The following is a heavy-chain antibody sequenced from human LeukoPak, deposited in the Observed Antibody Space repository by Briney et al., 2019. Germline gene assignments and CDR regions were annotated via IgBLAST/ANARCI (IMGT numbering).Heavy chain of an antibody. CDR3: AKDAERGFDFSNSLQS. CDR2: IWNDGSDK. J-gene: IGHJ4*02. D-gene: IGHD4-11*01. Sequence: GGSLRLPCTTSGFTFSHYAMHWVRQAPGKGLEWVAVIWNDGSDKYYGDSVKGRFTISRDNSKKTVYLQLSSLRVEDTAVYYCAKDAERGFDFSNSLQSWGQGTLVTVSS. CDR1: GFTFSHYA. V-gene: IGHV3-33*06.